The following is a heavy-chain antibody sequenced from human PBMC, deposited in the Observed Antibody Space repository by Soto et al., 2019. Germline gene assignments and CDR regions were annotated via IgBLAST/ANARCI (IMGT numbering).Heavy chain of an antibody. V-gene: IGHV3-21*01. J-gene: IGHJ4*02. Sequence: EVQVVESGGGLVKPGGSLRLSCAVSGFTFSTCTMNWVRQAPGKGLEWVASISSSDSTYYADSVEGRFTISRDNARNSLYLQMSSLIAEDTAVYYCSREVQPVVRREYDYWGQGTLVTVSS. D-gene: IGHD1-1*01. CDR2: ISSSDST. CDR3: SREVQPVVRREYDY. CDR1: GFTFSTCT.